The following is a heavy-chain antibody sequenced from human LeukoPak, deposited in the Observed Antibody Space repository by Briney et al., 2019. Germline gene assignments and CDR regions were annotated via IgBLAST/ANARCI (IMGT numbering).Heavy chain of an antibody. J-gene: IGHJ6*03. CDR3: ARDGRYCSSTRCYNRYYYYYMDV. CDR2: ISSTSSYL. D-gene: IGHD2-2*02. V-gene: IGHV3-21*01. Sequence: GSLRLSCAASGFTFSSYSMSWVRQAPGKWLEWVSSISSTSSYLYYADSAKGRFTISRDNAKNSLYLQMNSMSAEDTAVYYCARDGRYCSSTRCYNRYYYYYMDVWGKGTTVTVSS. CDR1: GFTFSSYS.